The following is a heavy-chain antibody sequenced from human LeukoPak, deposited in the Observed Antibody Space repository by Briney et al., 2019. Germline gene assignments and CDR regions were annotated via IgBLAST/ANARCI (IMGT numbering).Heavy chain of an antibody. CDR3: AKQPSSIAAWGPAFDI. D-gene: IGHD6-6*01. V-gene: IGHV3-23*01. J-gene: IGHJ3*02. Sequence: GGSLRLSCAASGFTFSSYAMSWVRQAPGKGLEWVSAISGSGGSTFYADSVKGRFTISRDNSKNTLYLQMNSLRAEDTAVYYCAKQPSSIAAWGPAFDIWGQGTMVTVSS. CDR2: ISGSGGST. CDR1: GFTFSSYA.